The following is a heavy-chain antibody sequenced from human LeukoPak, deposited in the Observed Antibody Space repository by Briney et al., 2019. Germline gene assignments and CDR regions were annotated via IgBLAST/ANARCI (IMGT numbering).Heavy chain of an antibody. CDR2: IWYDGSNI. D-gene: IGHD1-14*01. Sequence: HPGGSLRLSCAASGFTFSTYGMHWVRQAPGKGLEWLAVIWYDGSNIYYADSVKGRFAISRDNSKNTLYLLLNSLRAEDTAVYYCARVTTSTKYYSGMDVWGQGTTVTVSS. CDR1: GFTFSTYG. CDR3: ARVTTSTKYYSGMDV. V-gene: IGHV3-33*01. J-gene: IGHJ6*02.